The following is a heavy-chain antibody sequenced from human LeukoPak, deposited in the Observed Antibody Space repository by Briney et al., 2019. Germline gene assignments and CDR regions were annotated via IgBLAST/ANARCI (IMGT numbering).Heavy chain of an antibody. CDR3: ARDLFSGSYYEDF. D-gene: IGHD1-26*01. V-gene: IGHV3-7*01. Sequence: GGSLRLSCSASGFTLSNYWMSWVRQAPGKGLEWVANIHQDGISKYYVDSVKGRFTISRDDAQNTLYLQMNTLRAEDTAVYYCARDLFSGSYYEDFWGQGTLVTVSS. CDR1: GFTLSNYW. CDR2: IHQDGISK. J-gene: IGHJ4*02.